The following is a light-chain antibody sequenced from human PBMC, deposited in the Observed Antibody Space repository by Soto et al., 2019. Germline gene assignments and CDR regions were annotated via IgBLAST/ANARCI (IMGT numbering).Light chain of an antibody. CDR3: CSYAGSYTF. CDR2: DAS. V-gene: IGLV2-11*01. CDR1: SSDVGGYNY. Sequence: QSALTQPRSVSGSPGQSVTISCTGTSSDVGGYNYVSWYQQHPGKAPKLMIYDASKRPSGVPDRFSGSKSGNTASLTISGLQAKDEADYYCCSYAGSYTFFGTGTKVTVL. J-gene: IGLJ1*01.